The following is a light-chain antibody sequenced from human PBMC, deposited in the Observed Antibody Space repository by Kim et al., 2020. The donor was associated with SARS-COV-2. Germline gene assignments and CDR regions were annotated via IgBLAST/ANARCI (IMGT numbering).Light chain of an antibody. Sequence: VSPGERATLSCRASQSVSTNLAWYQQKPGQAPRLLIHGASTRATGIPARFSGSGSGTEFTLTISSLQSEDFAVYYCHQYNNWPPYTFGQGTKLEI. CDR2: GAS. CDR3: HQYNNWPPYT. J-gene: IGKJ2*01. CDR1: QSVSTN. V-gene: IGKV3-15*01.